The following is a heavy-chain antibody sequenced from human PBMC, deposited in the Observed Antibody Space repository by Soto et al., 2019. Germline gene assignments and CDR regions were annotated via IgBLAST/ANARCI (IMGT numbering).Heavy chain of an antibody. CDR3: AKEAGPPFDYDSSGYYTDY. CDR1: GFTFSSYG. J-gene: IGHJ4*02. CDR2: ISYDGSNK. V-gene: IGHV3-30*18. Sequence: SLRLSCAASGFTFSSYGMHWVRQAPGKGLEWVAVISYDGSNKYYADSVKGRFTISRDNSKNTLYLQMNSLRAEDTAVYYCAKEAGPPFDYDSSGYYTDYWGQGTLVTVSS. D-gene: IGHD3-22*01.